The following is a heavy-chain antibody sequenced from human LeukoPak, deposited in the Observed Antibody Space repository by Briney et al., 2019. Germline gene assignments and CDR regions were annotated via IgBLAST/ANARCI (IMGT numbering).Heavy chain of an antibody. J-gene: IGHJ1*01. CDR2: IYYSGST. CDR1: GGSISSSSYY. CDR3: ASSRSGSYKHFQH. Sequence: SETLSLTCTVSGGSISSSSYYWGWIRQPPGKGLEWIGSIYYSGSTYYNPSLKSRVTISVDTSKNQFSLKLSSVTAADTAVYYCASSRSGSYKHFQHWGQGTLVTVSS. D-gene: IGHD1-26*01. V-gene: IGHV4-39*01.